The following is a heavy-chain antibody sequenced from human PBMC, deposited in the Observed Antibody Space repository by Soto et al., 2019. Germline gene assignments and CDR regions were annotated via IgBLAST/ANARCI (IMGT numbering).Heavy chain of an antibody. D-gene: IGHD5-12*01. J-gene: IGHJ4*02. Sequence: EVQLLESGGGLAQPGGSVRLSCAASGFSFDEYAMTWVRQAAGKGLEWVSAISGSGDKTYYADSAKGRFTISRDNSKNTLYLQLNSLRAEDTAVYYCVKGYYSGYDLAYFDYWGQGTLVTVSS. CDR1: GFSFDEYA. CDR2: ISGSGDKT. V-gene: IGHV3-23*01. CDR3: VKGYYSGYDLAYFDY.